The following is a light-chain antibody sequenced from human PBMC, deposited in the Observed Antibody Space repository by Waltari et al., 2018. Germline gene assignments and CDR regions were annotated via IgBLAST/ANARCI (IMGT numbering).Light chain of an antibody. CDR3: YSTDRTGKQRV. CDR2: EDN. J-gene: IGLJ2*01. V-gene: IGLV3-10*01. Sequence: SYELTQPPSVSVSPGQTARITCSGDALPNKSENWYQQKQGQAPVLVIYEDNKRRSGIPERFSGSSSGTMVTLTISGAQVEDEGDYYCYSTDRTGKQRVFGGGTKLTVL. CDR1: ALPNKS.